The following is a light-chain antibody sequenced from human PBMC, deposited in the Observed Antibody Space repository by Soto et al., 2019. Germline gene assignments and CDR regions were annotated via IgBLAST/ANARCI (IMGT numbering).Light chain of an antibody. V-gene: IGLV1-40*01. J-gene: IGLJ7*01. CDR2: SNF. Sequence: QSVLTQPPSVSGAPGQGVTISCTGSSSNIGKDYDVHWYQQLPGAAPRLLIYSNFNRPSGVPYRFSGSKSGSSASLVITGLQAEDEADYYCRAYDNSLSGWVFGGGTQLTVL. CDR3: RAYDNSLSGWV. CDR1: SSNIGKDYD.